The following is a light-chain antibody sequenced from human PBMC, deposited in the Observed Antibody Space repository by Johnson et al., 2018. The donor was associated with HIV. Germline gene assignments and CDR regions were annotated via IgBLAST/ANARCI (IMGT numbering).Light chain of an antibody. CDR2: DHN. CDR3: GTWDSSLRAEV. V-gene: IGLV1-51*01. J-gene: IGLJ1*01. Sequence: QSVLTQPPSVAAAPGEKVTISCYGSASDIGNNYVSWYQQLPGTASKLLICDHNKRPSGIHDRFSGSKSGTSATLGSTGLQPGDQADYYCGTWDSSLRAEVFGTGTKVTVL. CDR1: ASDIGNNY.